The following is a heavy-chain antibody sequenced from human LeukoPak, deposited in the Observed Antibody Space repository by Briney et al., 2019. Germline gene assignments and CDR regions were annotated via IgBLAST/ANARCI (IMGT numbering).Heavy chain of an antibody. D-gene: IGHD6-19*01. Sequence: SETLSLTCAVYGGSFSGYYWSWIRQPPGKGLEWIGSIYYSGSTYYNPSLKSRVTISVDTSKNQFSLKLSSVTAADTAVYYCARQYSSGWYRAFDYWGQGTLVTVSS. CDR2: IYYSGST. V-gene: IGHV4-34*01. J-gene: IGHJ4*02. CDR1: GGSFSGYY. CDR3: ARQYSSGWYRAFDY.